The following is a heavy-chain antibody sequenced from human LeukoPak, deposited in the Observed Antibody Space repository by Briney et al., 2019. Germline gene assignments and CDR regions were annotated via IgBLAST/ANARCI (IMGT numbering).Heavy chain of an antibody. J-gene: IGHJ4*02. V-gene: IGHV4-59*08. Sequence: SETLSLTCTVSGGSISSYYWSWIRQPPGKGLEWIGYIYYSGSTNYNPSLKSRVTISVDTSKNPFSLKLSSVTAADTAVYYCARHSSGYSYGPFDYWGQGTLVTVSS. CDR3: ARHSSGYSYGPFDY. CDR1: GGSISSYY. D-gene: IGHD5-18*01. CDR2: IYYSGST.